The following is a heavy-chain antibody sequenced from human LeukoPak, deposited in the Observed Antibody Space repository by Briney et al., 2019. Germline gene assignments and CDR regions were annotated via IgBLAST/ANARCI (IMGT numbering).Heavy chain of an antibody. D-gene: IGHD2-15*01. CDR2: ISSSRRTI. Sequence: GWSLRLSCAASGFTFSSYNINWVRQAPGKGLEWVSYISSSRRTISYADSVKGRFTISRDNAKNPLYLQMNSLRAEDTAVYYCARSSSRYCSGGSCYSGVLGSFDYWGQGTLVTVSS. CDR1: GFTFSSYN. J-gene: IGHJ4*02. CDR3: ARSSSRYCSGGSCYSGVLGSFDY. V-gene: IGHV3-48*01.